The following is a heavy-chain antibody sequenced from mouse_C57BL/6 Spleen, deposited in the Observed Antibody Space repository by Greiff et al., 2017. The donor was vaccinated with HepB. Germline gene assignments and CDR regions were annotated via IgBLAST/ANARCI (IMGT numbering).Heavy chain of an antibody. Sequence: DVHLVESGGGLVQPGGSMKLSCVASGFTFSNYWMNWVRQSPEKGLEWVAQIRLKSDNYATHYAESVKGRFTISRDDSKSSVYLQMNNLRGEDTGIDYCTDCYGDGGGGYWGQGTLVTVSA. J-gene: IGHJ3*01. CDR2: IRLKSDNYAT. V-gene: IGHV6-3*01. CDR1: GFTFSNYW. CDR3: TDCYGDGGGGY. D-gene: IGHD2-13*01.